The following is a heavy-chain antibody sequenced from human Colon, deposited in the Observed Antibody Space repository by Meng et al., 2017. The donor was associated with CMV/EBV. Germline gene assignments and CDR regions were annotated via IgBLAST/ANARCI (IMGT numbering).Heavy chain of an antibody. CDR2: ISYDGSNK. J-gene: IGHJ4*02. V-gene: IGHV3-30*04. CDR1: GFTFSSYA. CDR3: ARDGWPPSLYYFDY. D-gene: IGHD2-15*01. Sequence: GGSLRPSCAASGFTFSSYAMHWVRQAPGKGLERVAVISYDGSNKYYADSVKGRFTISRDNSKNTLYLQMNSLRAEDTAVYYCARDGWPPSLYYFDYWGQGTLVTVSS.